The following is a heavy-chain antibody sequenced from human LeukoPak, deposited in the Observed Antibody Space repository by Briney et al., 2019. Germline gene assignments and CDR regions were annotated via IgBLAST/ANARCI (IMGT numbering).Heavy chain of an antibody. CDR1: GYTFTSYG. CDR3: AREEYCTNGVCYTHAFDI. J-gene: IGHJ3*02. D-gene: IGHD2-8*01. Sequence: GASVKVSCKASGYTFTSYGISWVRQAPGQGLEWMGWISAYNGNTNYAQKFQGRVTMTTDTSTSTAYMELRSLRSDDTAVYYCAREEYCTNGVCYTHAFDIWGQGTMATVSS. V-gene: IGHV1-18*01. CDR2: ISAYNGNT.